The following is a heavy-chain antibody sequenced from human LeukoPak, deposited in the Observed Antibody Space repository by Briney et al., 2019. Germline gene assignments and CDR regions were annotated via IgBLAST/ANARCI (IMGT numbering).Heavy chain of an antibody. CDR3: AREGWDYRGYFDY. J-gene: IGHJ4*02. D-gene: IGHD4-11*01. V-gene: IGHV4-59*01. CDR2: IYYSGST. CDR1: GGSFSGYY. Sequence: SETLSLTCAVYGGSFSGYYWSWIRQPPGKGLEWIGYIYYSGSTNYNPSLKSRVTISVDTSKNQFSLKLSSVTAADTAVYYCAREGWDYRGYFDYWGQGTLVTVSS.